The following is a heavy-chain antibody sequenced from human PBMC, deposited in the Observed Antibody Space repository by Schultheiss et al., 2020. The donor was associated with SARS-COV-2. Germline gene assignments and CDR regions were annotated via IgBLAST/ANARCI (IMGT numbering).Heavy chain of an antibody. CDR3: ARGGVDYSDEFDY. CDR2: IIPIFGTA. J-gene: IGHJ4*02. D-gene: IGHD4/OR15-4a*01. Sequence: SVKVSCKASGGTFSSYAISWVRQAPGQGLEWMGGIIPIFGTANYAQKFQGRVTITADESTSTAYMELSSLRSEDTAVYYCARGGVDYSDEFDYWGQGTLVTVSS. CDR1: GGTFSSYA. V-gene: IGHV1-69*13.